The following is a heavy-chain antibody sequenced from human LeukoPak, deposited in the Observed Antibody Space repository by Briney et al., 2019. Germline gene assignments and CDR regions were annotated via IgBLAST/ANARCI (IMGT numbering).Heavy chain of an antibody. V-gene: IGHV1-69*13. Sequence: VASVKVSCKASGGTFTNYTINWVRQAPGQGLEWMGGIIPIFGTANYAQKFQGRVTITADESTNTAYMELSSLRCEDTAVYYCARVLGGFGELSYYYYYMDVWGKGTTVTIPS. J-gene: IGHJ6*03. CDR1: GGTFTNYT. D-gene: IGHD3-10*01. CDR3: ARVLGGFGELSYYYYYMDV. CDR2: IIPIFGTA.